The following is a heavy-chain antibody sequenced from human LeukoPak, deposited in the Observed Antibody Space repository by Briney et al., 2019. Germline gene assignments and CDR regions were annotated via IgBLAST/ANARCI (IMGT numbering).Heavy chain of an antibody. D-gene: IGHD3-3*01. CDR3: AKEGFWSGPDLLYLDY. V-gene: IGHV3-23*01. CDR1: GFTFSSYA. CDR2: ISGSGGST. J-gene: IGHJ4*02. Sequence: GGSLRLSCAASGFTFSSYAMSWVRQAPGKRLEWVSAISGSGGSTYYADSVKGRFTVSRDNSKNTLYLQMNSLRAEDAAVYYCAKEGFWSGPDLLYLDYWGQGTLVTASS.